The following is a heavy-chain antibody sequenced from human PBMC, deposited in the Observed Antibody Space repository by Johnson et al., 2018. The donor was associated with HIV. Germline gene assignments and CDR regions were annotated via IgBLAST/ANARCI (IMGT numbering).Heavy chain of an antibody. Sequence: QVQLVESGGGVVQPGRSLRLSCAASGFTFSSYGMHWVRQAPGKGLEWVAVIWYDGSNKYYADSVKGRFTISRDNSKNTLYLQMNSLRAEDTAVYYCAKVGVGGDAFDIWGQGTMVTVSS. J-gene: IGHJ3*02. CDR1: GFTFSSYG. CDR3: AKVGVGGDAFDI. CDR2: IWYDGSNK. D-gene: IGHD1-26*01. V-gene: IGHV3-33*06.